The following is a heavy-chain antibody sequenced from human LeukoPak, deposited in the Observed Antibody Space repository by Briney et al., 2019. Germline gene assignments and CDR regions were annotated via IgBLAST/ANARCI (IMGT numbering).Heavy chain of an antibody. Sequence: GGSLRLSCVASGFTFSTYAMGWVRQVPGKGLEWVSSVSESGGSTYYADSVKGRFTISRDNSKDTLSLQMNSLRAEDTAIYYCAKNGDRGAYCTGGTCYPYFYYYMDVWGKGTTVTISS. J-gene: IGHJ6*03. CDR2: VSESGGST. V-gene: IGHV3-23*01. CDR3: AKNGDRGAYCTGGTCYPYFYYYMDV. CDR1: GFTFSTYA. D-gene: IGHD2-15*01.